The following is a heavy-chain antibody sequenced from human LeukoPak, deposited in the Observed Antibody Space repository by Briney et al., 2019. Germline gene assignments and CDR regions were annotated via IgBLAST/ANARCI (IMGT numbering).Heavy chain of an antibody. D-gene: IGHD5-18*01. Sequence: PSETLSLTCTVSGGSVSSGSYYWSWIRQPPGKGLEWIGYIYYSGSTNYNPSLKSRVTISVDTSKNQFPLKLSSVTAADTAVYYCARVDTAYYYYGMDVWGQGTTVTVSS. CDR2: IYYSGST. V-gene: IGHV4-61*01. CDR3: ARVDTAYYYYGMDV. CDR1: GGSVSSGSYY. J-gene: IGHJ6*02.